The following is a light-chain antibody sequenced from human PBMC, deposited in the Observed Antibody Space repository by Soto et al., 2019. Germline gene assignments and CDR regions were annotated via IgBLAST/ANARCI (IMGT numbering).Light chain of an antibody. CDR2: KAS. V-gene: IGKV1-5*03. CDR3: QQYDNWPPIT. Sequence: IQLTQSPSTLSASVGDRVTITCRASQSINGWLAWYQQKPGQAPNLLIYKASTLESGVPSRFSGSGSGTEFTLTISSLQSEDFAVYYCQQYDNWPPITLGQGTRLEIK. J-gene: IGKJ5*01. CDR1: QSINGW.